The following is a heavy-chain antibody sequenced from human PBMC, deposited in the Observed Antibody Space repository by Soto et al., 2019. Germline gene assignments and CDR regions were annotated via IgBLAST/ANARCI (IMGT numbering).Heavy chain of an antibody. CDR1: GCSISGYY. CDR3: TRHAIIPKLQYGMDV. Sequence: SETLSLTCTVSGCSISGYYWSWIRQPPGKGLEWIGYIFYRGNTLYNPSLQSRVTISVDTSKNQFFLGLTSVTAADTAVYYCTRHAIIPKLQYGMDVWGQGASVPVSS. D-gene: IGHD1-1*01. CDR2: IFYRGNT. J-gene: IGHJ6*02. V-gene: IGHV4-59*01.